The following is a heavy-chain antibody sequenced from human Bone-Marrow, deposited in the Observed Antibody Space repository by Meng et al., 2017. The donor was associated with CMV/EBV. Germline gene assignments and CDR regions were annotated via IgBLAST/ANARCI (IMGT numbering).Heavy chain of an antibody. V-gene: IGHV6-1*01. J-gene: IGHJ4*02. CDR1: NSAA. CDR3: ARGTYCSGGSCYSEYFDY. CDR2: TYYRSKWYN. D-gene: IGHD2-15*01. Sequence: NSAAWNWIRQSPSRGLEWLGRTYYRSKWYNDYAVSVKSRITINPDTSKNQFSLQLNSVTPEDTAVYYCARGTYCSGGSCYSEYFDYWGQGTLVTVSS.